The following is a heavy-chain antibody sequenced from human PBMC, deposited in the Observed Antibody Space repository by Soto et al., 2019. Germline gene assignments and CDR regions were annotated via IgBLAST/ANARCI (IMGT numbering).Heavy chain of an antibody. Sequence: GGSLRLSCTASGVTFSSFSMHWVRQAPGKGLEWVSYISSSGSTIYYADSVKGRFTISRDNAKNSLYLQMNSLRAEDTAVYYCARVRRGVHYWGQGTLVTVSS. D-gene: IGHD3-10*01. CDR3: ARVRRGVHY. J-gene: IGHJ4*02. CDR1: GVTFSSFS. V-gene: IGHV3-48*03. CDR2: ISSSGSTI.